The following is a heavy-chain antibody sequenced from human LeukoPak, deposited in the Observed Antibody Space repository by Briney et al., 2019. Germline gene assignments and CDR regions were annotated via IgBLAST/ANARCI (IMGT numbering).Heavy chain of an antibody. CDR1: GGSFSGYY. Sequence: KPSETLSLTCAVYGGSFSGYYWSWIRQPPGKGLEWIGEINHSGSTNYNPSLKSRVTISVDTSKNQFSLKLSSVTAADTAVYYCEACSSTSCYMDVWGKGTTVTVSS. D-gene: IGHD2-2*01. CDR2: INHSGST. CDR3: EACSSTSCYMDV. V-gene: IGHV4-34*01. J-gene: IGHJ6*03.